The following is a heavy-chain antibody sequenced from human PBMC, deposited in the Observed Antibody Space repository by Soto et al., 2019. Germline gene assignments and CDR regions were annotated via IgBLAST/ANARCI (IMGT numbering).Heavy chain of an antibody. CDR2: ISGGGGST. D-gene: IGHD1-26*01. CDR3: AKVSLGALTFTDYYYYGLDV. CDR1: GFTFSSYA. V-gene: IGHV3-23*01. Sequence: GGSLRLSCAASGFTFSSYAMHWVRQAPGKGLEWVSAISGGGGSTYYADSVKGRVTISRDNSKNTLYLQMNSLRAEDTAVYYCAKVSLGALTFTDYYYYGLDVWGQGTTVTVSS. J-gene: IGHJ6*02.